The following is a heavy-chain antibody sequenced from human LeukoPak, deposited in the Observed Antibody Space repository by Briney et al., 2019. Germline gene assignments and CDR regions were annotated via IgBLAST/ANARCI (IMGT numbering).Heavy chain of an antibody. CDR2: INPSGGST. CDR1: GYTFTSYC. D-gene: IGHD6-19*01. CDR3: ARGKYSSGWYIATYYYYYGMDV. J-gene: IGHJ6*02. Sequence: ASVKVSCKASGYTFTSYCMHWVRQAPGQGLEWMGIINPSGGSTSYAQKFQGRVTMTRDTSTSTVYMELSSLRSEDTAVYYCARGKYSSGWYIATYYYYYGMDVWGQGTTVTVSS. V-gene: IGHV1-46*01.